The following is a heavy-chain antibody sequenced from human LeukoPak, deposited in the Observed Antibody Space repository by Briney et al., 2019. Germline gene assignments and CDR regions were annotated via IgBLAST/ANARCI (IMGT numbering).Heavy chain of an antibody. Sequence: SVKVSCKASGGTFSSYAISWVRQAPGQGLEWMGRIIPIFGIANYAQKFQGRVTITADKSTSKAYMELSSMRSEDTAVYYCARSGLRTLPRYGMDVWGQGTTVTVSS. D-gene: IGHD1-26*01. CDR2: IIPIFGIA. CDR1: GGTFSSYA. V-gene: IGHV1-69*04. CDR3: ARSGLRTLPRYGMDV. J-gene: IGHJ6*02.